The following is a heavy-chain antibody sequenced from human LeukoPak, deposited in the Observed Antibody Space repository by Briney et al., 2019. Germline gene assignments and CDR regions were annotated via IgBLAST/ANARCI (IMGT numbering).Heavy chain of an antibody. J-gene: IGHJ3*02. CDR1: GYTLTELS. CDR3: ATVTSPLGAFDI. V-gene: IGHV1-24*01. Sequence: GASVKVSCKVSGYTLTELSMHCVRQAPGKGLEWMGGFDPEDGETIYAQKFQGRVTMTEDTSTDTAYMELSSLRSEDTAVYYCATVTSPLGAFDIWGQGTMVTVSS. CDR2: FDPEDGET.